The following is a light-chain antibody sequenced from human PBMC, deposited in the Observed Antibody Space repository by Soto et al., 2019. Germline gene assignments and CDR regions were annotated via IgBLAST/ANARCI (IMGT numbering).Light chain of an antibody. J-gene: IGKJ1*01. CDR1: QSVSSY. Sequence: ELVLTHSPAILSMTPGERATLSCRASQSVSSYFAWYQQKPGQAPRLLIYDASNRATGVPARFSGSGSGTDFTLTISSLEPEDFAVYYCQQRRYWPVTFGQGTKV. V-gene: IGKV3-11*01. CDR2: DAS. CDR3: QQRRYWPVT.